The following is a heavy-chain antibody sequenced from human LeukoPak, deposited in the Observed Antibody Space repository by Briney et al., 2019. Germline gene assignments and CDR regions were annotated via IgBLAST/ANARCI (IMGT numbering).Heavy chain of an antibody. Sequence: PSETLSLTCTVSGGSISSGGYYWSWIRQPPGKGLEWIGYIYHSGSTNYNPSLKSRVTISVDRSKNQFSLKLSSVTAADTAVYYCARPRGIAAPHDAFDMWGEGTMVTVSS. V-gene: IGHV4-30-2*01. CDR1: GGSISSGGYY. CDR2: IYHSGST. CDR3: ARPRGIAAPHDAFDM. D-gene: IGHD6-25*01. J-gene: IGHJ3*02.